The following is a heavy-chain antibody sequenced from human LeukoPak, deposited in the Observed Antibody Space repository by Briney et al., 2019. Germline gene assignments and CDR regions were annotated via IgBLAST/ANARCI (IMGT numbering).Heavy chain of an antibody. CDR1: GVSISTYY. J-gene: IGHJ4*02. D-gene: IGHD4-17*01. Sequence: SETLSLTCTVSGVSISTYYWSWIRQPPGKGLEWIGYIYYSGSTNYNPSLKSRVTISVDKSNNQFSLKLSSVTAADTAVYYCASARMTTMTELDYWGQGTLVTVSS. CDR3: ASARMTTMTELDY. CDR2: IYYSGST. V-gene: IGHV4-59*01.